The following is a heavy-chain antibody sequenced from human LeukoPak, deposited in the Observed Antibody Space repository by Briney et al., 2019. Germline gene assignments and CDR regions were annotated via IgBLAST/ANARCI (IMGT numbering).Heavy chain of an antibody. V-gene: IGHV3-33*01. CDR3: ARDSARYYDILEAYYGMDV. CDR1: GFTFSSYG. J-gene: IGHJ6*04. D-gene: IGHD3-9*01. Sequence: QPGGSLRLSCAASGFTFSSYGMHWVRQAPGKGLEWVAVIRYDGSNKYYADSVKGRFTISRDNSKNTLYLQMNSLRAEDTAVYYCARDSARYYDILEAYYGMDVWGKGTTVTVSS. CDR2: IRYDGSNK.